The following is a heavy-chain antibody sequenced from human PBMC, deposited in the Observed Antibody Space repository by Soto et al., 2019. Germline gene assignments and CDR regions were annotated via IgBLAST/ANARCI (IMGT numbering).Heavy chain of an antibody. CDR2: ISWNSGRI. V-gene: IGHV3-9*01. Sequence: EVQLVESGGGLVQPGRSLRLSCAASGFTFDDYAMHWVRQAPGKGLEWVSGISWNSGRIGYADSVKGRFTISRDNAKNSLYLQMNSRRAEDTALYYCAKDRVLVLSFYFDYWGQGTLVTVSS. D-gene: IGHD6-13*01. CDR3: AKDRVLVLSFYFDY. J-gene: IGHJ4*02. CDR1: GFTFDDYA.